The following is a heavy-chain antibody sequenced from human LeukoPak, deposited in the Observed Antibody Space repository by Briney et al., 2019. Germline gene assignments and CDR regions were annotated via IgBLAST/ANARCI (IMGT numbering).Heavy chain of an antibody. D-gene: IGHD3-22*01. J-gene: IGHJ4*02. Sequence: GGSLRLSCAASGFTFSSYAMSWVRQAPGKGLEWVSAISGSGGSTYYADSVKGRFTISRDNSKNTLYLQMNSLRAEDTAVYYCAKLYDQNYCDSSALGYWGQGTLVTVSS. CDR2: ISGSGGST. CDR3: AKLYDQNYCDSSALGY. V-gene: IGHV3-23*01. CDR1: GFTFSSYA.